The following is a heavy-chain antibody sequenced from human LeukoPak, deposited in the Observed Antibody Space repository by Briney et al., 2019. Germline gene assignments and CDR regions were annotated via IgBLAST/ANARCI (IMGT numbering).Heavy chain of an antibody. J-gene: IGHJ6*02. Sequence: ASVKVSCKASGYTFTSYDINWVRQATGQGLEWMGWMNPNSGNTGYAQKFQGRVTMTRNTSISTAYMELSSLRSGDTAVYYCARGRGYYYGMDVWGQGTTVTVSS. V-gene: IGHV1-8*01. CDR3: ARGRGYYYGMDV. CDR2: MNPNSGNT. CDR1: GYTFTSYD.